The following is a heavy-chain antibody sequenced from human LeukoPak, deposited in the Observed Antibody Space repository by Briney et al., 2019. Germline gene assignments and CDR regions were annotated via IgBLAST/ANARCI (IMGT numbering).Heavy chain of an antibody. Sequence: SETLSLTCTVSGDSLRSSSYYWGWLRQPPGKGLEWIGSIYYSGSTYFNPSLKSRVTISVDTSKNQFSLKLSSVTAADTAVYYCARHLYYYGSGSYFRSVTCFDPWGQGTLVTVSS. J-gene: IGHJ5*02. D-gene: IGHD3-10*01. CDR3: ARHLYYYGSGSYFRSVTCFDP. CDR1: GDSLRSSSYY. CDR2: IYYSGST. V-gene: IGHV4-39*01.